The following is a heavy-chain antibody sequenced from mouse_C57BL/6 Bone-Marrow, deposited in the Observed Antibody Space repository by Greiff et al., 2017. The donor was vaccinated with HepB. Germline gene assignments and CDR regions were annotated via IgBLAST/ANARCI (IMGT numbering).Heavy chain of an antibody. V-gene: IGHV1-80*01. CDR3: AIGVYYGNYDAIDY. CDR2: IYPGDGDT. CDR1: GYAFSSYW. Sequence: VKLQESGAELVKPGASVKISCKASGYAFSSYWMNWVKQRPGKGLEWIGQIYPGDGDTNYNGKFKGKATLTADKSSSTAYMQLSSLTSEDSAVYFCAIGVYYGNYDAIDYWGQGTSVTVSS. J-gene: IGHJ4*01. D-gene: IGHD2-1*01.